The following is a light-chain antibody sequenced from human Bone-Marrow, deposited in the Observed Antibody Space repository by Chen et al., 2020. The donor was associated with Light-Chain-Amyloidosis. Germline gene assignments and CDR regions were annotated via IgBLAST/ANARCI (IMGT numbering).Light chain of an antibody. CDR3: QQYNSVPHT. J-gene: IGKJ3*01. CDR1: HDIGNY. Sequence: DIQMTQSPSPLSASVGDSVTIACRASHDIGNYLAWYQQKPGKVPELLIYAASTLHSGVSSRFGGSGSGTDFTLTISSLQPADVSTYYCQQYNSVPHTFGPGTKVDI. V-gene: IGKV1-27*01. CDR2: AAS.